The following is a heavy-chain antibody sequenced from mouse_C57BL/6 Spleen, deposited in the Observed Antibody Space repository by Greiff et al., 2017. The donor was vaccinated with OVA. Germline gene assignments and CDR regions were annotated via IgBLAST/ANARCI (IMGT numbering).Heavy chain of an antibody. CDR1: GYAFSSSW. J-gene: IGHJ2*01. CDR2: IYPGDGDT. CDR3: ARGITTVVAVDY. D-gene: IGHD1-1*01. V-gene: IGHV1-82*01. Sequence: VQLQESGPELVKPGASVKISCKASGYAFSSSWMNWVKQRPGQGLEWIGRIYPGDGDTNYNGKFKGKATLTADKSSSTAYMQLSSLTSEDSAVYFCARGITTVVAVDYWGQGTTLTVSS.